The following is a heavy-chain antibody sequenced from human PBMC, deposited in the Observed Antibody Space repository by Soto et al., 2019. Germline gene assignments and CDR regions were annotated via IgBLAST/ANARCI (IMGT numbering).Heavy chain of an antibody. CDR2: ISYDGSNK. CDR1: RFTFTSYG. Sequence: QVQLVESGGGVVQPGRSLRLSCAASRFTFTSYGMHWVRQAPGKGLEWVAVISYDGSNKYYADSVKGRFTISRDNSKNTLYLQMNSLRAEDTAVYYCAKELSGWSPDYWGQGTLVTVSS. J-gene: IGHJ4*02. CDR3: AKELSGWSPDY. V-gene: IGHV3-30*18. D-gene: IGHD6-19*01.